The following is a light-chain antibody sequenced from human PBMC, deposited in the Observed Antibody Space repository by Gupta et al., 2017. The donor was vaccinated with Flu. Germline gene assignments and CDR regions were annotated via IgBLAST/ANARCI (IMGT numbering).Light chain of an antibody. CDR2: ENN. Sequence: QSVLTQPPSVSAAPGQKVTISCSGSSSNIGHNYVPWYQQLPGTAPKLLIYENNKRPSGIPDRFSGSKSGTSATLGITGLQTGDEADYYCGTWDSILSAYVFGTGTKVTVL. J-gene: IGLJ1*01. CDR3: GTWDSILSAYV. V-gene: IGLV1-51*02. CDR1: SSNIGHNY.